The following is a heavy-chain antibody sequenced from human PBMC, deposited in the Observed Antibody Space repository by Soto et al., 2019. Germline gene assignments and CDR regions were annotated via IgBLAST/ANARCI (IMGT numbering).Heavy chain of an antibody. Sequence: QVQLVQSGAEVKKPGSSVKVSCKASGGTFSSYAISWVRQAPGQGLEWMGGIIPIFGTANYAQKFQGRVTMTADESTSTAYIELSSLRSEDTAVYYCARAGGDYGDYYYYYGMDVWGQGTTVTVSS. CDR3: ARAGGDYGDYYYYYGMDV. CDR2: IIPIFGTA. V-gene: IGHV1-69*01. D-gene: IGHD4-17*01. CDR1: GGTFSSYA. J-gene: IGHJ6*02.